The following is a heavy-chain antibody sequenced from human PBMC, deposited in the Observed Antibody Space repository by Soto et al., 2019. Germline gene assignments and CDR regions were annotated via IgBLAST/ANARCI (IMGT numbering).Heavy chain of an antibody. V-gene: IGHV1-46*03. CDR1: GYSLSPYY. D-gene: IGHD2-21*01. CDR2: INPNGGST. CDR3: ATYCGGDTCPGGPGK. J-gene: IGHJ3*01. Sequence: QVHLVQSGAEVKKPGASVKVYCKASGYSLSPYYMHWVRQAPGQGLEWMAIINPNGGSTKNAQKFQGRVAVTRDRSTSTAYMELSSLTSEDTATYYCATYCGGDTCPGGPGKWGQGTMVTVSS.